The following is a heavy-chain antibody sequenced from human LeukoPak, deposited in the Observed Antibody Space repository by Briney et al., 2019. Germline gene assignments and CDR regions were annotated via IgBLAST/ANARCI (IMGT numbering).Heavy chain of an antibody. V-gene: IGHV3-64*01. D-gene: IGHD2-15*01. Sequence: PRGSLRLSCAASGFTFSSYAMHWVRQAPGKGLEYVSAISSNGGSTYYANSVKGRFTISRDNSKNTLYLQMGSLRAEDMAVYYCARGDADCSGGSCYSSYYYVDVWGKGTTVTVSS. CDR2: ISSNGGST. CDR3: ARGDADCSGGSCYSSYYYVDV. J-gene: IGHJ6*03. CDR1: GFTFSSYA.